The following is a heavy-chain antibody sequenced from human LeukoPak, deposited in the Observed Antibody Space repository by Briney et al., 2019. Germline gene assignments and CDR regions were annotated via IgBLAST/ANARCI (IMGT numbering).Heavy chain of an antibody. D-gene: IGHD3-22*01. Sequence: ASVKVSCKASGYTFTSYDINWVRQATGQGLEWMGWMNPNSGNTGYAQKFQGRVTITRNTSISTVYMELSSLRPEDTAVYYCARGSYYDSSGYFQRYAFDIWGQGTMVTVSS. CDR1: GYTFTSYD. J-gene: IGHJ3*02. CDR3: ARGSYYDSSGYFQRYAFDI. CDR2: MNPNSGNT. V-gene: IGHV1-8*03.